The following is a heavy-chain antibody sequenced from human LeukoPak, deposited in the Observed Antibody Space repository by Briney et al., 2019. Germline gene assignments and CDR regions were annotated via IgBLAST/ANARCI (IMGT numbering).Heavy chain of an antibody. CDR3: AGEGHYYDSTGYYYGGEDY. Sequence: PSETLSLTCTVSGGSITTYYGSWIRQPAGKRLECIGRIYTRGSTNYNPSLKSRVTMSVDTSKNQFSLKLSSVTAADTAVYYCAGEGHYYDSTGYYYGGEDYWGQGTLVTVSS. J-gene: IGHJ4*02. CDR2: IYTRGST. V-gene: IGHV4-4*07. D-gene: IGHD3-22*01. CDR1: GGSITTYY.